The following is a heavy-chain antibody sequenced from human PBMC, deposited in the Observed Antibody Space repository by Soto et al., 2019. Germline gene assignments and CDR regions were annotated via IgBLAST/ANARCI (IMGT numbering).Heavy chain of an antibody. J-gene: IGHJ5*02. V-gene: IGHV1-2*02. CDR1: GYTFTALY. Sequence: QVQLVQSGSEVRKPGASVKVSCQASGYTFTALYMNWVRQAPGQGLEWMGWVNPNTGLTKYAQKFQGRVSMTRDTSINTADMELSGLTSDDTAVYYCTTLRLDPWGQGTLVTVSS. CDR2: VNPNTGLT. D-gene: IGHD3-9*01. CDR3: TTLRLDP.